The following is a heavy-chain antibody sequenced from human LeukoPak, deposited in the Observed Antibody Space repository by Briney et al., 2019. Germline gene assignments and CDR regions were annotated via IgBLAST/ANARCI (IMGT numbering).Heavy chain of an antibody. V-gene: IGHV3-30*04. CDR1: GFTFSSYA. D-gene: IGHD3-22*01. CDR3: ARGCTYYYDSSGYSPGY. J-gene: IGHJ4*02. CDR2: ISYDGSNK. Sequence: GGSLRLSCAASGFTFSSYAMHRVRQAPGKGLEWVAVISYDGSNKYYADSVKGRFTISRDNSENTLYLQMNSLRAEDTAVYYCARGCTYYYDSSGYSPGYWGQGTLVTVSS.